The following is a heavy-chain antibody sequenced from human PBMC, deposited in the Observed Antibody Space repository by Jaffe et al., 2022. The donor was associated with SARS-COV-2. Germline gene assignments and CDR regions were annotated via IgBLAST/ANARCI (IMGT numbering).Heavy chain of an antibody. CDR3: ARRRCSGGDWCFWNFDL. D-gene: IGHD2-21*02. V-gene: IGHV4-39*01. CDR2: IYYSGST. Sequence: QLQLQESGPGLVKPSETLSLICTVSGGSITSSKYYWGWIRQPPGKGLEWVGNIYYSGSTYYSPSLESRLTISLDTSKNLFSLKLNSVIAADTAVYYCARRRCSGGDWCFWNFDLWGRGTLVTVSS. CDR1: GGSITSSKYY. J-gene: IGHJ2*01.